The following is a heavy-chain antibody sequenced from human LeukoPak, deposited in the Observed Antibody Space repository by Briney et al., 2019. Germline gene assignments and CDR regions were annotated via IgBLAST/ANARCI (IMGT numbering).Heavy chain of an antibody. CDR1: GFTFSSYA. J-gene: IGHJ3*02. CDR3: ARDRDTAMVHDAFDI. D-gene: IGHD5-18*01. CDR2: ISYDGNNK. Sequence: GGSLRLSCAASGFTFSSYAIHWVRQAPGKGLEWVAVISYDGNNKYHADSVKGRFTISRDNSKNTLYLQMTSLRAEDTAVYYCARDRDTAMVHDAFDIWGQGTMVTVSS. V-gene: IGHV3-30*04.